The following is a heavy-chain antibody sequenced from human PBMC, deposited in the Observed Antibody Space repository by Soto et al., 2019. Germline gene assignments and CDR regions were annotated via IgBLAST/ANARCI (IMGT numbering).Heavy chain of an antibody. CDR1: GFTFSDYA. D-gene: IGHD3-9*01. J-gene: IGHJ4*02. Sequence: GGSLRLSCAASGFTFSDYALHWVRQAPGKGLEWVTVISSDGRNRYYADSVKGRFTISRDNSKNTLYLQMNSLRVEDTAVNFCAHLAGLAHTDDYWGQGTPVTVSS. CDR2: ISSDGRNR. CDR3: AHLAGLAHTDDY. V-gene: IGHV3-30*04.